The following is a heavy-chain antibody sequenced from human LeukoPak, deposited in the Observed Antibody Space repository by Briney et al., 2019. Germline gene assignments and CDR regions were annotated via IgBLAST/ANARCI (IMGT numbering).Heavy chain of an antibody. D-gene: IGHD3-3*01. Sequence: SGPTLVKPTQTLTLTCTFSGLSLSTSGVGVGWIRQPPGKALEWLALIYWNDDKRYSPSLKSRLTITKDTSKNQVVLTMTNMDPVDTAMYYCAHISAYDFWSGYYPYYFDYWGQGTLVTVSS. CDR2: IYWNDDK. CDR3: AHISAYDFWSGYYPYYFDY. J-gene: IGHJ4*02. CDR1: GLSLSTSGVG. V-gene: IGHV2-5*01.